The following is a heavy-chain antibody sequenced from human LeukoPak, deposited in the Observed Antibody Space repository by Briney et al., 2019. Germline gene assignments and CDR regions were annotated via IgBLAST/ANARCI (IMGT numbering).Heavy chain of an antibody. CDR1: GFSIMKYG. V-gene: IGHV3-23*01. J-gene: IGHJ4*02. Sequence: PGGSVRLSCEVSGFSIMKYGMTWVRQAPGKGLEWVAGLSGTGNSPYYADSVKGRFTISRDSSKNTLHLQINSLRPDDTAMYFCTKDSLYCSSTRCYLGYLQYWGRGTQVTVSS. CDR2: LSGTGNSP. CDR3: TKDSLYCSSTRCYLGYLQY. D-gene: IGHD2-2*01.